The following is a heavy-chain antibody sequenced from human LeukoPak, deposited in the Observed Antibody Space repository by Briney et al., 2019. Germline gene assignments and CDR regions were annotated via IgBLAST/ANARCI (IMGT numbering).Heavy chain of an antibody. Sequence: SETLSLTCTVSGGSISSYYWSWIRRPAGKGLEWIGRIYTSGSTNYNPSLKSRVTMSVDTSKNQFSLKLSSVTAADTAVYYCARDLMDNYDSSGYYDKPDAFDIWGQGTMVTVSS. CDR2: IYTSGST. CDR1: GGSISSYY. D-gene: IGHD3-22*01. CDR3: ARDLMDNYDSSGYYDKPDAFDI. V-gene: IGHV4-4*07. J-gene: IGHJ3*02.